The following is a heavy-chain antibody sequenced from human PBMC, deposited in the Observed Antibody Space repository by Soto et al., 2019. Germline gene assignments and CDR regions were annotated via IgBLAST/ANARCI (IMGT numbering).Heavy chain of an antibody. D-gene: IGHD6-13*01. CDR3: ARGGYSSSWTNYYYYGMDV. CDR1: GFTFSSYG. CDR2: IWYDGSNK. V-gene: IGHV3-33*01. J-gene: IGHJ6*02. Sequence: GGSLRLSCAASGFTFSSYGMHWVRQAPGKGLEWVAVIWYDGSNKYYADSVKGRFTISRDNSKNTPYLQMNSLRAEDTAVYYCARGGYSSSWTNYYYYGMDVWGQGTTVTVSS.